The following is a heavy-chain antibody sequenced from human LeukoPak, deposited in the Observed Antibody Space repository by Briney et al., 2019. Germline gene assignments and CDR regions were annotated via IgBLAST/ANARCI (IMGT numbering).Heavy chain of an antibody. Sequence: PGGSLRLSCAASGLFVSRNYMTWVRQAPGKGLEWVSLIYSDGTTYYTDTVKGRFTISRDISKNTLYLQMNSLRAEDTAVYYCASSSPKYGSGSYYQYWGQGTLVTVSS. CDR1: GLFVSRNY. D-gene: IGHD3-10*01. V-gene: IGHV3-53*01. CDR2: IYSDGTT. J-gene: IGHJ4*02. CDR3: ASSSPKYGSGSYYQY.